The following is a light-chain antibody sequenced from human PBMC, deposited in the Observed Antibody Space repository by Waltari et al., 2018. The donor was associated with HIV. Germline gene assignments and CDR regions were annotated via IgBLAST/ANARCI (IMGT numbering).Light chain of an antibody. V-gene: IGLV2-14*01. J-gene: IGLJ3*02. CDR2: EVS. CDR3: SSYTTRNTRV. CDR1: SSYVGVYNY. Sequence: SALTQPASVSRSPGPSIPISCTGTSSYVGVYNYVPWYQQHPGKAPKLMIYEVSNRPSGVSNRFSGSKSVNTASLTISGLQAEDEADYYCSSYTTRNTRVFGGGTTLTVL.